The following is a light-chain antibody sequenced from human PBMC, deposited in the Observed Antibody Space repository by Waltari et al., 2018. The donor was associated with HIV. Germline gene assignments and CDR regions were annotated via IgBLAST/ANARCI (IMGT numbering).Light chain of an antibody. J-gene: IGLJ1*01. V-gene: IGLV2-14*01. CDR3: ISYTGFTTPYV. CDR1: SSDVGGYNY. Sequence: QSALTQPASVSGSPGQSITISCTGTSSDVGGYNYVSWYQQHPGKAPELMMYEVNNRPSGVSNRFSGSKSGITASLTISGLQAEDEADYYCISYTGFTTPYVFGTGTKVTVL. CDR2: EVN.